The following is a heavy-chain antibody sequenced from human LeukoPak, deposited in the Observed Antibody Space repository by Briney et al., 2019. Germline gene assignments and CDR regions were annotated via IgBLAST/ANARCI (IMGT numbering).Heavy chain of an antibody. D-gene: IGHD2-8*01. V-gene: IGHV4-59*08. Sequence: SETLSLTCIVSDGSLSSYYWSWIRQPPGKGQEWIGYISYSGSTKYNPSLKSRVTMSIDTSKKQFSLNLSSVTAADTAVYYCTRHRQYDADVFDVWGQGTMVTVSS. CDR1: DGSLSSYY. CDR2: ISYSGST. J-gene: IGHJ3*01. CDR3: TRHRQYDADVFDV.